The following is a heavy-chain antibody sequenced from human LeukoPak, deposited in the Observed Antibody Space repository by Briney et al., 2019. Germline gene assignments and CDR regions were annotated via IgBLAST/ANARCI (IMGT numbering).Heavy chain of an antibody. D-gene: IGHD6-19*01. CDR1: GFTFDDYA. V-gene: IGHV3-9*01. CDR3: AKDTGIAVAGGYFDL. Sequence: GGSLRLSCAASGFTFDDYAMHWVRQAPGKGLEWVSGISWNSGSIGYADSVKGRFTISRDNAKNSLYLQMSSLRAEDTALYYCAKDTGIAVAGGYFDLWGRGTLVTVSS. CDR2: ISWNSGSI. J-gene: IGHJ2*01.